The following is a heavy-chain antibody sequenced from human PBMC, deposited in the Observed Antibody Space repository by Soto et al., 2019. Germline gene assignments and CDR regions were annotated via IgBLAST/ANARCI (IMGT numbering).Heavy chain of an antibody. Sequence: GGSLRLSCAASGFTFSSYGMHWVRQAPGKGLEWVAVISYDGSNKYYADSVKGRFTISRDNSKNTLYLQMNSLRAEDTAVYYCAKFQSAAHSNIPDYWGQGTLVTVSS. CDR2: ISYDGSNK. CDR3: AKFQSAAHSNIPDY. CDR1: GFTFSSYG. D-gene: IGHD2-2*01. V-gene: IGHV3-30*18. J-gene: IGHJ4*02.